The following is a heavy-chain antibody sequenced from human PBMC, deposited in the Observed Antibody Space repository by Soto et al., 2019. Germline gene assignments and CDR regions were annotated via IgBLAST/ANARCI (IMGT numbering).Heavy chain of an antibody. J-gene: IGHJ4*02. CDR3: ARDSHSGSHDAHFLDY. CDR2: ISYDGSNK. V-gene: IGHV3-30-3*01. Sequence: QVHLVESGGGVVQPGRSLRLSCAASGFTFSTYAIHWVRQAPGKGLEWVAVISYDGSNKYYEDSVEGRFTVSRDDSKNTLYLQMSSLKSEDTAVYFCARDSHSGSHDAHFLDYWGQGTLVTVSS. CDR1: GFTFSTYA. D-gene: IGHD1-26*01.